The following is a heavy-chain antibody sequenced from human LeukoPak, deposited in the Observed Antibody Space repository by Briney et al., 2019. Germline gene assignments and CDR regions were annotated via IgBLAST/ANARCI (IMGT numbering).Heavy chain of an antibody. V-gene: IGHV4-59*01. D-gene: IGHD2-15*01. CDR2: IYYSGST. CDR3: ARVSEEYCSGGSCYSYYYYYMDV. J-gene: IGHJ6*03. CDR1: GGSISSYY. Sequence: SETLSLTCTVSGGSISSYYWSWIRQPPGKGLEWIGYIYYSGSTNYNPSLKSRVTISVDTSKNQFSLKLSSVTAAVTAVYYCARVSEEYCSGGSCYSYYYYYMDVWGKGTTVTISS.